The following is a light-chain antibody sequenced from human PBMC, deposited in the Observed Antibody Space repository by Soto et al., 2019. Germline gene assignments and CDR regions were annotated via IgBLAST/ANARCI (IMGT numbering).Light chain of an antibody. V-gene: IGLV2-8*01. CDR1: TSDVAGYNY. CDR3: SSYAGGNTYV. J-gene: IGLJ1*01. CDR2: EVT. Sequence: QSALTQPPSASGSPGQSVTISCTGTTSDVAGYNYVSWYQQHPGKAPKLLIYEVTKRPSGVPHRFSGSKSGNTASLTVSGLQPTDEADYYCSSYAGGNTYVFGTGTKVTVL.